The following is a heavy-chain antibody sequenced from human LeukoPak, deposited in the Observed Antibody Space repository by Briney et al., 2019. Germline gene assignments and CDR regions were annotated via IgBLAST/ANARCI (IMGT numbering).Heavy chain of an antibody. J-gene: IGHJ4*02. Sequence: SETLSLTCTVSGGAISGYYWGWIRQPPGKGLEWIGSIYYSGSTYYNPSLKSRVTISVDTSKNQFSLKLSSVTAADTAVYYCARLFSIAVAGRDYWGQGTLVTVSS. CDR1: GGAISGYY. CDR3: ARLFSIAVAGRDY. D-gene: IGHD6-19*01. V-gene: IGHV4-39*01. CDR2: IYYSGST.